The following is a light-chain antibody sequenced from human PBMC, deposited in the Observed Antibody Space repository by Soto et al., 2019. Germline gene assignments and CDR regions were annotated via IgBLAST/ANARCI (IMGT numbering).Light chain of an antibody. J-gene: IGKJ1*01. CDR3: QQYNNWPGWA. CDR1: QSVSSN. V-gene: IGKV3-15*01. CDR2: GAS. Sequence: EIVMTQSPVTLSVSPGERVILSCRASQSVSSNLAWYQQKPGQAPRLLIYGASTRATGIPARFSGSGSGTEFTLTIGSLQSEDFAVYYCQQYNNWPGWAFGQGTKVE.